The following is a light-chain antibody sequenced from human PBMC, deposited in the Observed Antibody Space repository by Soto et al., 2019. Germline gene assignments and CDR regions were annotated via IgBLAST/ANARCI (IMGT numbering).Light chain of an antibody. J-gene: IGLJ1*01. CDR1: SSDIGAYNY. CDR3: TSYTGSNTLEV. Sequence: QSALTQPASVSGSPGQSITISCTGTSSDIGAYNYVSWYRQHPGKAPQLLIYDVNNRPSGVSHRFSGSKSGNMASLTISGLQSEDEADYFCTSYTGSNTLEVFGPGTKVTVL. V-gene: IGLV2-14*03. CDR2: DVN.